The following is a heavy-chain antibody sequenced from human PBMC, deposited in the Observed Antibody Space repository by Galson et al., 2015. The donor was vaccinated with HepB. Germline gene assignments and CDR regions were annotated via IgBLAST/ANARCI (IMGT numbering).Heavy chain of an antibody. CDR1: GFTFSSYS. J-gene: IGHJ3*02. Sequence: SLRLSCAASGFTFSSYSMNWARQAPGKGLEWVSSISSSSYIYYADSVKGRFTISRDNAKNSLYLQMNSLRAEDTAVYYCARNLWELPTGGGAFDIWGQGTMVTVSS. V-gene: IGHV3-21*01. D-gene: IGHD1-26*01. CDR2: ISSSSYI. CDR3: ARNLWELPTGGGAFDI.